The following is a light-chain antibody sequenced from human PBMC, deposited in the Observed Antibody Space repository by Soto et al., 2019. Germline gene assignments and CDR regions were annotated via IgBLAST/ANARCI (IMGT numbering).Light chain of an antibody. CDR3: CSYAGSSTPSYV. Sequence: QSVLTQPASVSRSPGQSITISCTGTSSDVGSYNLVSWCQQHPGKAPKLMIYEGSKRPSGVSNRFSGSKSGNTASLTISGLQAEDEADYYCCSYAGSSTPSYVFGTGTKVTVL. CDR1: SSDVGSYNL. J-gene: IGLJ1*01. V-gene: IGLV2-23*01. CDR2: EGS.